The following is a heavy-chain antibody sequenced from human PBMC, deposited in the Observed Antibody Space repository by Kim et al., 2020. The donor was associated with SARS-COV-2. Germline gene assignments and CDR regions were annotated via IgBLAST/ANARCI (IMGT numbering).Heavy chain of an antibody. V-gene: IGHV1-69*13. D-gene: IGHD6-19*01. J-gene: IGHJ4*02. CDR2: IIPIFGTA. Sequence: SVKVSCKASGGTFSSYAISWVRQAPGQGLEWMGGIIPIFGTANYAQKFQGRVTITADESTSTAYMELSSLRSEDTAVYYCARILMAGTREQWDFDYWGQGTLVTVSS. CDR1: GGTFSSYA. CDR3: ARILMAGTREQWDFDY.